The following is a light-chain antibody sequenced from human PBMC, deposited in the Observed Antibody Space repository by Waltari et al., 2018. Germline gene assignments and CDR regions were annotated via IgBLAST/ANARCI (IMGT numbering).Light chain of an antibody. V-gene: IGKV1-5*03. CDR3: QQYYSYWT. Sequence: DIQITHSPSTLSASVGDRLTIPCRASQSISNWLACFQQKPGTAPNLLIYKASTLQSGVPSRFSGSGSGTEFTLTINSLQPDDFATYDCQQYYSYWTFGQGTKVEIK. CDR2: KAS. CDR1: QSISNW. J-gene: IGKJ1*01.